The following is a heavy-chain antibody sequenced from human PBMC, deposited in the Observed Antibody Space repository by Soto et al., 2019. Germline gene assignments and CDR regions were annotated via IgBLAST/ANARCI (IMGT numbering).Heavy chain of an antibody. J-gene: IGHJ4*02. CDR3: ARQIYDSDPGPNFHYYFDS. CDR1: GYSFAGYW. D-gene: IGHD5-12*01. Sequence: GESLKISCKGSGYSFAGYWITWVRQKPGKGLEWMGRIDPSDSQTYYSPSFRGHVTISVTKSITTVFLQWSSLRASDTAMYYCARQIYDSDPGPNFHYYFDSWGQGTPVTVSS. CDR2: IDPSDSQT. V-gene: IGHV5-10-1*01.